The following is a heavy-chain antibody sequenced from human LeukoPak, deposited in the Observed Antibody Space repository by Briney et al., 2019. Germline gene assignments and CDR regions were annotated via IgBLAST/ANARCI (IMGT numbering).Heavy chain of an antibody. CDR2: IRYDGSNK. CDR3: ARDSDYYDSSGYYYGVYFDY. Sequence: TGGSLRLSCAASGFTFSSYGMHWVRQAPGKGLEWVAFIRYDGSNKYYADSVKGRFTISRDNSKNTLYLQMNSLRAEDTAVYYCARDSDYYDSSGYYYGVYFDYWGQGTLVTVSS. CDR1: GFTFSSYG. D-gene: IGHD3-22*01. J-gene: IGHJ4*02. V-gene: IGHV3-30*02.